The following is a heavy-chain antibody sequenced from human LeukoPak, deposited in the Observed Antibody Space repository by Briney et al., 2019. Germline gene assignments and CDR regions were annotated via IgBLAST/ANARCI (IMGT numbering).Heavy chain of an antibody. CDR2: IYYSGST. J-gene: IGHJ5*02. CDR1: GGSISSSSYY. CDR3: AGPGGSGWYLFGDPWGWFDP. D-gene: IGHD6-19*01. V-gene: IGHV4-39*01. Sequence: SETLSLTCTVSGGSISSSSYYWGWIRQPPGKGLEWIGSIYYSGSTYYNPSLKSRVTISVDTPKNQFSLKLSSVTAADTAVYYCAGPGGSGWYLFGDPWGWFDPWGQGTLVTVSS.